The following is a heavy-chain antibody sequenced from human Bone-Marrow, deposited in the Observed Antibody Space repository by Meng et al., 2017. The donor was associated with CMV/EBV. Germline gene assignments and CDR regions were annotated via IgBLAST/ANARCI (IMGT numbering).Heavy chain of an antibody. J-gene: IGHJ4*02. CDR2: ICSNDEK. CDR3: ARIIFPYCSGGSCYFYFDY. Sequence: SGPTLVKPTETLTLTCTVSGFSLSTARMGVSWIRQPPGKALEWLAHICSNDEKSYGTSLKSRLTISKDTSKSQVVLTMTNMDHVDTATYYCARIIFPYCSGGSCYFYFDYWGQGTLVTVSS. D-gene: IGHD2-15*01. V-gene: IGHV2-26*01. CDR1: GFSLSTARMG.